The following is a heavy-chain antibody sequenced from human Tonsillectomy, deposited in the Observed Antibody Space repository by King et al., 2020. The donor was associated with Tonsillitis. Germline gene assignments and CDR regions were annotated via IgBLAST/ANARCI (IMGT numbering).Heavy chain of an antibody. Sequence: EVQLVESGGGLVQPGGSLRLSCAVSGFTFSDHYMDWVRQAPGKGLEWVGRSRNKANSYITEYAASLKGRFTISRDDSKNSLYLQMNSLKTDDTAVYYCGKRNFADWVDPWGQGTLVTGSS. CDR3: GKRNFADWVDP. D-gene: IGHD1-7*01. CDR2: SRNKANSYIT. J-gene: IGHJ5*02. CDR1: GFTFSDHY. V-gene: IGHV3-72*01.